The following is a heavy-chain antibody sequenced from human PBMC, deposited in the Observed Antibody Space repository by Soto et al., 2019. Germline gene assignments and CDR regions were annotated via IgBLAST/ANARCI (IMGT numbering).Heavy chain of an antibody. Sequence: EVQLVESGGGLAKPGGSLTLSCAASGFTFSSYSMNWVRQAPGKGLEWVSSISSSSSYIYYADSVKGRFTISRDNAKNSLYLQMNSLRAEDTAVYYCAGGASLAAMVHYWGQGTLVTVSS. V-gene: IGHV3-21*01. CDR3: AGGASLAAMVHY. J-gene: IGHJ4*02. CDR1: GFTFSSYS. D-gene: IGHD5-18*01. CDR2: ISSSSSYI.